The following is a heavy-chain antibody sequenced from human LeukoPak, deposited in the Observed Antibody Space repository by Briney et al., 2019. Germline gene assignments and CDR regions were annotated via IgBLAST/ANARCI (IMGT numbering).Heavy chain of an antibody. CDR1: GGSFSGYY. V-gene: IGHV4-34*01. CDR3: ARARIAVAGFDY. D-gene: IGHD6-19*01. Sequence: SETLSLTCAVYGGSFSGYYWSWIRQPPGKGLEWIGEINHSGSTNYNPSLESRVTISVDTSKNQFSLKLSSVTAADTAVYYCARARIAVAGFDYWGQGTLVTVSS. CDR2: INHSGST. J-gene: IGHJ4*02.